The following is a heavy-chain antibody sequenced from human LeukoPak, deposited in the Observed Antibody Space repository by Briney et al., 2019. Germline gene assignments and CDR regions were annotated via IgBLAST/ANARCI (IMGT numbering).Heavy chain of an antibody. CDR2: INSDGAST. CDR1: GFTFSSYW. V-gene: IGHV3-74*01. CDR3: ARSVVVPAYLDS. D-gene: IGHD2-2*01. J-gene: IGHJ4*02. Sequence: SGGSLRLSCATSGFTFSSYWMHWVRQAPGKGLVWVSRINSDGASTTYADSVKGRFTISRDNAKNTLYLQMNSLEVEDTAVYYCARSVVVPAYLDSWGQGTLVTVSS.